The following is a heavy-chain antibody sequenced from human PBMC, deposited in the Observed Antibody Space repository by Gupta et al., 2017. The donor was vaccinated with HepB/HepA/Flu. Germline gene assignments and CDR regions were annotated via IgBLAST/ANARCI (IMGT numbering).Heavy chain of an antibody. V-gene: IGHV1-69*06. D-gene: IGHD1-26*01. CDR1: GGTFSSYA. CDR3: AREYSGSPGWFDP. CDR2: IIPIVGTA. Sequence: QVQLVQSGAEVKKPGSSVKVSCTASGGTFSSYAISWVRQAPGIGRELMGGIIPIVGTANYAQKFQGRVTITADKSTSTAYMELSSLRSEDTAVYYCAREYSGSPGWFDPWGQGPLVTVSS. J-gene: IGHJ5*02.